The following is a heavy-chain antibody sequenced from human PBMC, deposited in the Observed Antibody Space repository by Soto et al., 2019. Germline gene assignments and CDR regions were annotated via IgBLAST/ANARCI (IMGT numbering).Heavy chain of an antibody. CDR3: ARVVGSSSGLDYYYGMDV. J-gene: IGHJ6*01. CDR1: GPTFSSYA. CDR2: IIPIFGTA. Sequence: SVKVSCKASGPTFSSYAISWVRQAPGQGLEWMGGIIPIFGTANYAQKFQGRVTITADESTSTAYMELSSLRSEDTAVYYCARVVGSSSGLDYYYGMDVWRQGTTVT. D-gene: IGHD6-6*01. V-gene: IGHV1-69*13.